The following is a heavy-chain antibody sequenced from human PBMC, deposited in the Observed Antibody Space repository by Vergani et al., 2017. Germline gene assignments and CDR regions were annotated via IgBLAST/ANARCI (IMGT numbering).Heavy chain of an antibody. CDR1: GGSISSSSYY. D-gene: IGHD3-10*01. J-gene: IGHJ4*02. CDR3: ARRARDPRFGRAPHLDY. V-gene: IGHV4-39*01. Sequence: QVQLQESGPGLVKPSQTLSLTCTVSGGSISSSSYYWGWIRQPPGKGLEWIGSIYYSGSTYYNPSLKSRVTISVDTSKNQFSLKLSSVTAADTAVYYCARRARDPRFGRAPHLDYWGQGTLVTVSS. CDR2: IYYSGST.